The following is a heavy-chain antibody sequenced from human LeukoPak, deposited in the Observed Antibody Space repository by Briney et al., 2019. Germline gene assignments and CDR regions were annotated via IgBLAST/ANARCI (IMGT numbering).Heavy chain of an antibody. CDR2: IWYDGSNK. CDR3: ASLPYSGSYSSDY. D-gene: IGHD1-26*01. V-gene: IGHV3-33*01. J-gene: IGHJ4*02. CDR1: GFTFSSYG. Sequence: PGRSLRLSCAASGFTFSSYGMHRVRQAPGKGLEWVAVIWYDGSNKYYADSVKGRFTISRDNSKNTLYLQMNSLRAEDTAVYYCASLPYSGSYSSDYWGQGTLVTVSS.